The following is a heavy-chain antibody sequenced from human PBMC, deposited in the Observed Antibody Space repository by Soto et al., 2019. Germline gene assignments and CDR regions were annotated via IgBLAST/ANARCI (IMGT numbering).Heavy chain of an antibody. CDR1: GGTFSSYA. CDR2: IIPIFGTA. D-gene: IGHD2-15*01. J-gene: IGHJ6*02. CDR3: ARDRVVVVVAAIHYYGMDV. Sequence: QVQLVQSGAEVKKPGSSVKVSCKASGGTFSSYAISWVRQAPGQGLEWMGGIIPIFGTANYAQKFQGRATITADESTSTAYMELSSLRSEDTAVYYCARDRVVVVVAAIHYYGMDVWGQGTTVTVSS. V-gene: IGHV1-69*12.